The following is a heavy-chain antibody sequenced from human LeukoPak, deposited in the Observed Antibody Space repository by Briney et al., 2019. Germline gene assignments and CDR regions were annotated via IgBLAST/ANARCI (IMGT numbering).Heavy chain of an antibody. CDR3: ARGGGIQLWLHYYGMDV. CDR1: GFTFSSYA. V-gene: IGHV3-23*01. Sequence: PGGSLRLSCAASGFTFSSYAMSWVRQAPGKGLEWVSAISGSGGSTYYADSVKGRFTISRDNSKNTLYLQMDSLRAEDTAVYYCARGGGIQLWLHYYGMDVWGQGTTVTVSS. J-gene: IGHJ6*02. D-gene: IGHD5-18*01. CDR2: ISGSGGST.